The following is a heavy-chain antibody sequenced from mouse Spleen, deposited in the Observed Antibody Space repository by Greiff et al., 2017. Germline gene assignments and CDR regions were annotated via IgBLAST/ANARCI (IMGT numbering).Heavy chain of an antibody. D-gene: IGHD3-1*01. CDR3: ARQPLYCTLGAMDY. CDR1: GFSLTSYG. CDR2: IWSDGST. J-gene: IGHJ4*01. Sequence: VKLVESGPGLVAPSQSLSITCTISGFSLTSYGVHWVRQPPGKGLEWLVVIWSDGSTTYNSALKSRLSISKDNSKSQVFLKMNSLQTDDTAMYYCARQPLYCTLGAMDYWGQGTSVTVSS. V-gene: IGHV2-6-1*01.